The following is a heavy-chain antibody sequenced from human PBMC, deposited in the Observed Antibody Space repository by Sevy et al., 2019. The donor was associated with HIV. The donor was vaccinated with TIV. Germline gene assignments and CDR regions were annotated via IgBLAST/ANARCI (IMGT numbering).Heavy chain of an antibody. Sequence: GGSLRLSCAASGLTFSSYGMHWVRQAPGKGLEWVAVISYDGSNKYYADSVKGRFTISRDNSKNTLYLQMNSLRAEDTAVYYCAKDSTRGYSYGSDFDYWGQGTLVTVSS. J-gene: IGHJ4*02. CDR2: ISYDGSNK. D-gene: IGHD5-18*01. CDR3: AKDSTRGYSYGSDFDY. V-gene: IGHV3-30*18. CDR1: GLTFSSYG.